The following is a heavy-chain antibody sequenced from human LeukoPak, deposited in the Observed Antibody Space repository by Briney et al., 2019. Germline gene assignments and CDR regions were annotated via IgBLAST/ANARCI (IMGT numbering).Heavy chain of an antibody. D-gene: IGHD6-19*01. CDR3: ARRAGYSSGWNGDAFDI. CDR1: GGSISSSSYY. V-gene: IGHV4-39*01. J-gene: IGHJ3*02. CDR2: IYYSGST. Sequence: PSETLSLTCTVSGGSISSSSYYWGWIRQPPGKGLEWIGSIYYSGSTYYNPSLKSRVTISVDTSKNQFSLKLSSVTAADTAVYYCARRAGYSSGWNGDAFDIWGQGTMVTVSS.